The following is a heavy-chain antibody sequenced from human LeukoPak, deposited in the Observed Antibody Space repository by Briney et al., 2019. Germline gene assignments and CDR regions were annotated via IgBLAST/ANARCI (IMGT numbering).Heavy chain of an antibody. CDR2: INPSGGST. CDR3: ARDSKVGVAAAGKTYYYYYYMDV. J-gene: IGHJ6*03. Sequence: ASVKVSCKASGYTFTSYYMHWVRQAPGQGLEWMGIINPSGGSTSYAQKFQGRVTMTRDMSTSTVYMELSSLRSEDTAVYYCARDSKVGVAAAGKTYYYYYYMDVWGKGTTVTVSS. V-gene: IGHV1-46*01. CDR1: GYTFTSYY. D-gene: IGHD6-13*01.